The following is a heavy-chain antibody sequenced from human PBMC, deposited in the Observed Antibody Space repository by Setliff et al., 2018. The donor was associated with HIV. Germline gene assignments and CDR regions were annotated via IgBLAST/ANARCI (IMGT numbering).Heavy chain of an antibody. CDR1: GGSISSGSYY. D-gene: IGHD2-15*01. J-gene: IGHJ6*02. Sequence: SETLSLTCTVSGGSISSGSYYWSWIRQPAGKGLEWIGRIHTSGSTNYNPSLKSRVTMSVDTSKNQFSLTLNSVTAADTAVYYCARDEGVVAATETYYYNGLDVWGQGTTVTVSS. CDR2: IHTSGST. CDR3: ARDEGVVAATETYYYNGLDV. V-gene: IGHV4-61*02.